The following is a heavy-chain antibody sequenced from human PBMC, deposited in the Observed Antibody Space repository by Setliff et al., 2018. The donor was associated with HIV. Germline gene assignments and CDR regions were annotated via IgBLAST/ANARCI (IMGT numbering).Heavy chain of an antibody. D-gene: IGHD2-8*01. Sequence: ETLSLTCSVTGDSVNNGGFFWDWIRQTPGKGLEWIGNVYYRGSTKYNPSLKSRVTLSVDTSKNQFDLKVNSVTAADTAVYYCARGTLNYLDYWGQGALVTVSS. CDR1: GDSVNNGGFF. CDR2: VYYRGST. V-gene: IGHV4-61*08. J-gene: IGHJ4*02. CDR3: ARGTLNYLDY.